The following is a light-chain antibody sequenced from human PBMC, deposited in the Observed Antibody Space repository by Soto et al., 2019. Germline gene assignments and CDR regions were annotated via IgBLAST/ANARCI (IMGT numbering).Light chain of an antibody. CDR1: QSVTDNY. CDR2: GAS. V-gene: IGKV3-20*01. Sequence: EIVLTQSASTLSWSAGERATLSCRASQSVTDNYLAWYQQKHGQAPRLFISGASSRTSGIPDRFSASGYGTDFNLTISRLETEDFAVYYCQQYSRAPLTFGQGTKVDIK. J-gene: IGKJ1*01. CDR3: QQYSRAPLT.